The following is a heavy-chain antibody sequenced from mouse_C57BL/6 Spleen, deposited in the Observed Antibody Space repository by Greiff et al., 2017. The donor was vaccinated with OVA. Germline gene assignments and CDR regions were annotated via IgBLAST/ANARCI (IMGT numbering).Heavy chain of an antibody. V-gene: IGHV1-53*01. J-gene: IGHJ4*01. CDR1: GYTFTSYW. CDR3: AREDVGYAYYAMDY. Sequence: QVQLQQPGTELVKPGASVKLSCKASGYTFTSYWMHWVKQRPGQGLEWIGNINPSNGGPNYNEKFKSKATLTVDKSSSTAYMQLSSLTSADSAVYDCAREDVGYAYYAMDYWGQGTSVTVSS. CDR2: INPSNGGP. D-gene: IGHD2-3*01.